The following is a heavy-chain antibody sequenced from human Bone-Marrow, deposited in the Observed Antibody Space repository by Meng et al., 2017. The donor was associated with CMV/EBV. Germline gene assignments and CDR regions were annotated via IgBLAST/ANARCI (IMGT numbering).Heavy chain of an antibody. CDR3: ARDLSIAARHTHWYFDL. J-gene: IGHJ2*01. D-gene: IGHD6-6*01. CDR2: IIPIFGTA. V-gene: IGHV1-69*05. Sequence: GTFRSYAIRWVRQAPGQGLEWMGGIIPIFGTANYAQKFQGRVTITTDESTSTAYMELSGLRSEDTAVYYCARDLSIAARHTHWYFDLWGRGTLVTVSS. CDR1: GTFRSYA.